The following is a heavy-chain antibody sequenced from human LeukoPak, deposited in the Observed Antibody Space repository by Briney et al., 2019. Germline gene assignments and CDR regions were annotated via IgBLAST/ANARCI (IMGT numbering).Heavy chain of an antibody. V-gene: IGHV1-2*02. Sequence: VASVKVSCKASGYTFTGYYMHWVRQAPGQGLEWMGWISPNSGGTNYAQKFQGRVTMTRDTSISTAYMELSRLRSDDTAVYYCARGRDYYGSGSLSFWFDPWGQGTLVTVSS. CDR1: GYTFTGYY. J-gene: IGHJ5*02. D-gene: IGHD3-10*01. CDR2: ISPNSGGT. CDR3: ARGRDYYGSGSLSFWFDP.